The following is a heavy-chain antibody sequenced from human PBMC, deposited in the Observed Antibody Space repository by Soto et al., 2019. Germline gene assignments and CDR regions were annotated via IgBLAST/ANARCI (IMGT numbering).Heavy chain of an antibody. J-gene: IGHJ6*01. CDR2: ISYDGGNK. CDR3: ARGDREDIAVVIGVRPGEDGVDV. Sequence: QVQLVESGGGVVQPGRSLRLSCAASGFTFRNYAMHWVRQAPGKGLECVAVISYDGGNKFYRDYVKGRFTISRDNSKNTLYLQINSLRYEDTAVYYCARGDREDIAVVIGVRPGEDGVDVW. D-gene: IGHD2-15*01. CDR1: GFTFRNYA. V-gene: IGHV3-30-3*01.